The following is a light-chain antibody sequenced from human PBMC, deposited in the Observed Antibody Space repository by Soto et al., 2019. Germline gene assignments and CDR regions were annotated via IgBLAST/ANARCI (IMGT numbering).Light chain of an antibody. CDR3: QQYENLPT. J-gene: IGKJ5*01. CDR1: QNINNY. CDR2: DAS. V-gene: IGKV1-33*01. Sequence: DIQMTQSPSSLSASVGDRFAITCQASQNINNYLNWYQQKPGRAPKLLIYDASNLEAGVPSRFRGSGSGTDFTFTNSRLQPEDIATYYCQQYENLPTFGQGTRLENK.